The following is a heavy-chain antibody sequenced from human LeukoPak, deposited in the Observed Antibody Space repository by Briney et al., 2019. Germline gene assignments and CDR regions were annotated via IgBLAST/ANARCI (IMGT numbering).Heavy chain of an antibody. CDR3: ARCRYTYGYWDN. CDR1: GYTFTGYY. CDR2: INPNSGGT. J-gene: IGHJ4*02. D-gene: IGHD5-18*01. Sequence: ASVKVSCKASGYTFTGYYMYWVRQAPGQGLEWMGWINPNSGGTKYAQKFQGGVIMTRDTSISTAYMELSGLTSDDTAVYYCARCRYTYGYWDNWGQGTLVTVSS. V-gene: IGHV1-2*02.